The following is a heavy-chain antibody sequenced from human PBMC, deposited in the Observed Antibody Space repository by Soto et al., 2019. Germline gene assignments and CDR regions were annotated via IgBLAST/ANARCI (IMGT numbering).Heavy chain of an antibody. CDR1: GYTFTSYA. CDR2: INAGNGNT. CDR3: ARDNSGYSSSWFDP. Sequence: ASVKVSCKASGYTFTSYAMHWVRQAPGQRLEWMGWINAGNGNTKYSQKFQGRVTITRDTSASTAYMELRSLRSDDTAVYYCARDNSGYSSSWFDPWGQGTLVTVSS. V-gene: IGHV1-3*01. J-gene: IGHJ5*02. D-gene: IGHD6-13*01.